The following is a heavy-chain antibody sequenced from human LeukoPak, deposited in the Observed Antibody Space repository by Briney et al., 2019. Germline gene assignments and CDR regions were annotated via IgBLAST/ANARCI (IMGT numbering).Heavy chain of an antibody. CDR1: GGSISSGSYY. CDR3: ARADYYDSSGRFDY. CDR2: IYTSGST. D-gene: IGHD3-22*01. Sequence: SQTLSLTCTVSGGSISSGSYYWSWIRQPAGKGLEWIGRIYTSGSTNYNPPLKSRVTISVDTSKDQFSLKLSSVTAADTAVYYCARADYYDSSGRFDYWGQGTLVTVSS. V-gene: IGHV4-61*02. J-gene: IGHJ4*02.